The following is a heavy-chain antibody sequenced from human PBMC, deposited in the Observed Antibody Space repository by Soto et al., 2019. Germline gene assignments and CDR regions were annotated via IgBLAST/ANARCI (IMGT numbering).Heavy chain of an antibody. Sequence: QVQLVQSGAEVKKPESSVKVSCKAPGGTFSTYAISWVRQAPGQGLEWMGGIIPMFGTANYAQRFQDRVTITADESTNTVYMELRSRRSEDTAVYFCASGIQLWLRRINNGYSGWGQGTLVTGSS. CDR2: IIPMFGTA. J-gene: IGHJ4*02. V-gene: IGHV1-69*12. CDR3: ASGIQLWLRRINNGYSG. D-gene: IGHD5-18*01. CDR1: GGTFSTYA.